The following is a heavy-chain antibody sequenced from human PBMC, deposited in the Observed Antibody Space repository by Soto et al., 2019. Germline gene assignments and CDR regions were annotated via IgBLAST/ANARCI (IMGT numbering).Heavy chain of an antibody. D-gene: IGHD1-1*01. V-gene: IGHV3-48*04. J-gene: IGHJ3*02. Sequence: GGSLRLSCAASGFTFSSYSMNWVRQAPGKGLEWVSYISSSSSTIYYADSVKGRFTISRDNAKNSLYLQMNSLRAEDTDVYYCARPNWEMDDAFDIWGQGTMVTVSS. CDR3: ARPNWEMDDAFDI. CDR1: GFTFSSYS. CDR2: ISSSSSTI.